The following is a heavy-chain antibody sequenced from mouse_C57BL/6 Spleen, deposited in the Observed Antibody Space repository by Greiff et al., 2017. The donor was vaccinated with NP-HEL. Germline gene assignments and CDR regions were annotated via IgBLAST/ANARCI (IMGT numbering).Heavy chain of an antibody. CDR2: ISYDGSN. D-gene: IGHD2-2*01. CDR1: GYSITSGYY. V-gene: IGHV3-6*01. J-gene: IGHJ3*01. CDR3: ATSYGYGRAWFAY. Sequence: EVKLMESGPGLVKPSQSLSLTCSVTGYSITSGYYWNWIRQFPGNKLEWMGYISYDGSNNYNPSLKNRISITRDTSKNQFFLKLNSVTTEDTATYYCATSYGYGRAWFAYWGQGTLVTVSA.